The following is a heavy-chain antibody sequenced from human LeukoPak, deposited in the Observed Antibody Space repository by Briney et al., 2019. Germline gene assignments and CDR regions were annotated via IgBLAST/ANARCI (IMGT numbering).Heavy chain of an antibody. J-gene: IGHJ6*03. V-gene: IGHV3-48*01. Sequence: GGSLRLSCAASGFTFSSYNMNWVRQAPGKGLEWVSYISSSSSTIYYADSVKGRFTISRDNAKNSLYLQMNSLRAEDTAVYYCARGVADIVVVVAATRHYYYYYMDVWGKGTTVTVSS. D-gene: IGHD2-15*01. CDR1: GFTFSSYN. CDR3: ARGVADIVVVVAATRHYYYYYMDV. CDR2: ISSSSSTI.